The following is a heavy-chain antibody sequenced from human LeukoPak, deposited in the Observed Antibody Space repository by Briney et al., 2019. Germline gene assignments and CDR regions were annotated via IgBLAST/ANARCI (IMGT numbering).Heavy chain of an antibody. CDR2: ISGSGGST. CDR3: AKDFGLGYEGYDAFDI. CDR1: GFTFSSYA. Sequence: GGSLRLSCAASGFTFSSYAMSWVRQAPGKGLEWVSAISGSGGSTYYADSVKGRFTISRDNSKNTLYLQMNSLRAEDTAVYYCAKDFGLGYEGYDAFDIWGQGTMVTVSS. D-gene: IGHD2-15*01. J-gene: IGHJ3*02. V-gene: IGHV3-23*01.